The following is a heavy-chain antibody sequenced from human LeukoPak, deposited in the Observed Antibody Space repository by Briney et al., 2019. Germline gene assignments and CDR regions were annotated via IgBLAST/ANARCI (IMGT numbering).Heavy chain of an antibody. D-gene: IGHD3-22*01. Sequence: GGSLRLSCAASGFTFSTYWMHWVRQVPGKGLVWVSRINSDETRTNYADSVKGRFTISRDNAKNMLYLHMYSLRAEDTAVYYCARDYDSSGYYIRDWGQGTLVTVSS. J-gene: IGHJ4*02. CDR3: ARDYDSSGYYIRD. CDR1: GFTFSTYW. CDR2: INSDETRT. V-gene: IGHV3-74*01.